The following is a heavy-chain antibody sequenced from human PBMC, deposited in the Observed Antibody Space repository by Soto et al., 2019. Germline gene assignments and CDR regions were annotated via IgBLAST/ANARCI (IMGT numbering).Heavy chain of an antibody. V-gene: IGHV4-59*01. J-gene: IGHJ4*02. CDR2: IHYNGNT. D-gene: IGHD5-12*01. CDR1: GDSISAYS. CDR3: AREANLGRWLQPLDF. Sequence: QVQLQVSGPGLVKPSETLSLTCTVSGDSISAYSWSWVRQPPGKGLEWIGNIHYNGNTKYNPSLKSRATMSLDTSNNQLCLILISVTAADTAKYFCAREANLGRWLQPLDFWGQGTLVTVSS.